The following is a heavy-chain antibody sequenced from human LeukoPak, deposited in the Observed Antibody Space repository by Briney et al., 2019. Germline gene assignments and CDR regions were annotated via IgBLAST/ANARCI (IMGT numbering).Heavy chain of an antibody. D-gene: IGHD1-26*01. V-gene: IGHV4-4*02. CDR1: GGSITSTNW. CDR3: TRESGPYCPFGY. CDR2: ISLTGRT. J-gene: IGHJ4*02. Sequence: SETLSLTCGVSGGSITSTNWWSWVRQPPGQGLEWIGEISLTGRTNYNPSLVGRVIMSLDESRNQLSLTLTSVTAADTAMYYCTRESGPYCPFGYWGQGTLVVVPS.